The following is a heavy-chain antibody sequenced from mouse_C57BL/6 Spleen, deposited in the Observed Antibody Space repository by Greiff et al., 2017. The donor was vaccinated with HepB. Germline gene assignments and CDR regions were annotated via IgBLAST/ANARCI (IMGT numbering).Heavy chain of an antibody. D-gene: IGHD1-1*01. CDR3: ARERLRDYGSSPFAY. J-gene: IGHJ3*01. CDR1: GYTFTDYY. CDR2: IFPGSGST. Sequence: QVQLQQSGPELVKPGASVKISCKASGYTFTDYYINWVKQRPGQGLEWIGWIFPGSGSTYYNEKFKGKATLTVDKSSSTAYMLLSSLTSEDSAVYFCARERLRDYGSSPFAYWGQGTLVTVSA. V-gene: IGHV1-75*01.